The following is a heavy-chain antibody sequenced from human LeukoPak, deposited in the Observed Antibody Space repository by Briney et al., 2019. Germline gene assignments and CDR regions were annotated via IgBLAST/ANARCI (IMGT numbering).Heavy chain of an antibody. CDR1: GGSISSYY. Sequence: PSETLSLTCTVSGGSISSYYWSWIRQPPGRGLEWIGYIYYSGSTNYNPSLKSRVTISVDTSKNQFSLKLSSVTAADTAVYYCARAINTVCAPYYFDYWGQGTLVTVSS. J-gene: IGHJ4*02. CDR3: ARAINTVCAPYYFDY. CDR2: IYYSGST. V-gene: IGHV4-59*01. D-gene: IGHD4-17*01.